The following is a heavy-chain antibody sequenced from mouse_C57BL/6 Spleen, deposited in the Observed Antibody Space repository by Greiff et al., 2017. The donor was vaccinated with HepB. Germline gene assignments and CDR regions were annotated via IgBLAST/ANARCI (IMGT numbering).Heavy chain of an antibody. CDR3: ARNYGSSLFDY. Sequence: EVKLMESGGDLVKPGGSLKLSCAASGFTFSSYGMSWVRQTPDKRLEWVATISSGGSYTYYPDSVKGRFTISRDNAKNTLYLQMSSLKSEDTAMYYCARNYGSSLFDYWGQGTTLTVSS. CDR2: ISSGGSYT. J-gene: IGHJ2*01. CDR1: GFTFSSYG. D-gene: IGHD1-1*01. V-gene: IGHV5-6*01.